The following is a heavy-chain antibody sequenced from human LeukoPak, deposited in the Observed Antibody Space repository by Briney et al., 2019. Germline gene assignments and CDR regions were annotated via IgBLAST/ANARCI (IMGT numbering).Heavy chain of an antibody. J-gene: IGHJ6*02. CDR2: ISSSAGSI. Sequence: GGSLRLSCAASGFTFSSYEMNWVRQAPGKRLEWVSYISSSAGSIYLADSVKGRFTISRDNAKNSLYLQMNSLRAEDTAVYYCARDRIIHGYCSSTSCQYYYYGMDVWGQGTTVTVSS. CDR3: ARDRIIHGYCSSTSCQYYYYGMDV. V-gene: IGHV3-48*03. D-gene: IGHD2-2*01. CDR1: GFTFSSYE.